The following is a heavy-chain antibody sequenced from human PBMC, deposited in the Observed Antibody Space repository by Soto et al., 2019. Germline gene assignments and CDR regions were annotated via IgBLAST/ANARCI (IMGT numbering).Heavy chain of an antibody. Sequence: SSETLSLTCTVSGGSIRVQSYYWTWIRQTPGKGLEWVGSSYYSGTSYFNPALKGRVTISVDTSTNQFSLRLTSVTAADTALYYCARCSLVVVPAPGFDPWGRGTLVTVSS. CDR1: GGSIRVQSYY. V-gene: IGHV4-39*01. J-gene: IGHJ5*02. CDR3: ARCSLVVVPAPGFDP. CDR2: SYYSGTS. D-gene: IGHD2-2*01.